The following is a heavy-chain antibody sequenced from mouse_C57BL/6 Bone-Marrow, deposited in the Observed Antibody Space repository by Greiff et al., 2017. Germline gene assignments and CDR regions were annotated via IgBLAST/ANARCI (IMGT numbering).Heavy chain of an antibody. J-gene: IGHJ1*03. CDR1: GYTFTSYW. CDR3: AHGNDFYGYFAV. Sequence: QVQLQQPGAELVKPGASVKLSCKASGYTFTSYWMHWVKQRPGRGLEWIGRIVPNSGGTKYNEKFKSKATLTVDKPSSTAYMQLSSLPSEDSAVYYCAHGNDFYGYFAVGGTGTTVTVSS. V-gene: IGHV1-72*01. CDR2: IVPNSGGT. D-gene: IGHD2-2*01.